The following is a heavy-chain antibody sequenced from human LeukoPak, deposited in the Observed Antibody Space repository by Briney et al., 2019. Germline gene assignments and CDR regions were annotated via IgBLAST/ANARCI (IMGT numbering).Heavy chain of an antibody. CDR3: AEDARLLWFGKYYYYGMDV. CDR2: ISIGGTTI. V-gene: IGHV3-48*02. Sequence: QSGGSLRLSCAASGFTFTSYSMNWVRQAPGKGLEWVSYISIGGTTIYYADSVKGRFTISRGNAKNSLYLQMNSLRDEDTAVYYCAEDARLLWFGKYYYYGMDVWGQGTTVTVSS. D-gene: IGHD3-10*01. CDR1: GFTFTSYS. J-gene: IGHJ6*02.